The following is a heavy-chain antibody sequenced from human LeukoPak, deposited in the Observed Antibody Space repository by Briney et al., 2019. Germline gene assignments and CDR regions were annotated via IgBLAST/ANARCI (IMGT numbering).Heavy chain of an antibody. CDR1: GYTFTGYG. D-gene: IGHD3-22*01. CDR2: ISASNGNT. CDR3: ARDLHPGLDYYDSSGYGGDY. J-gene: IGHJ4*02. V-gene: IGHV1-18*01. Sequence: VASVKVSCKTSGYTFTGYGINWVRQAPGQGLEWMGWISASNGNTNYAQTLQGRVTMTTDTSTSTAYMELRSLRSDDTAVYFCARDLHPGLDYYDSSGYGGDYWGQGTLVTVSS.